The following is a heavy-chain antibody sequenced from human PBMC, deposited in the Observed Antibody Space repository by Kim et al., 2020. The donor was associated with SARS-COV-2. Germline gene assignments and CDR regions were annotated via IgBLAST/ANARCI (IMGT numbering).Heavy chain of an antibody. J-gene: IGHJ4*02. V-gene: IGHV4-4*07. D-gene: IGHD6-13*01. CDR3: ARDQGGVAAATFDY. Sequence: NPSLKSRVTMSVDTAKNQFSLKLSAVTAADTAVYDCARDQGGVAAATFDYWGQGTLVTVSS.